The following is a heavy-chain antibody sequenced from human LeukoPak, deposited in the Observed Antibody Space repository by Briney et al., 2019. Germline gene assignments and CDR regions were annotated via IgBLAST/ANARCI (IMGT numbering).Heavy chain of an antibody. CDR1: GFTFSEYY. J-gene: IGHJ4*02. CDR3: ARDLRDYYDSSGYSLPFAY. Sequence: KPGGSLRLSCAASGFTFSEYYMSWIRQAPGKGLEWLSYISSSTGYTNYADSVRGRFTISRDNAKNSLYLQMNSLRAEDTAVYYCARDLRDYYDSSGYSLPFAYWGQGTLVTVSS. CDR2: ISSSTGYT. V-gene: IGHV3-11*05. D-gene: IGHD3-22*01.